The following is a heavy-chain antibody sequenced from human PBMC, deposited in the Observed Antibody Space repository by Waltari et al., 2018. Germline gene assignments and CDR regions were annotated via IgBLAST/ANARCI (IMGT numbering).Heavy chain of an antibody. CDR1: GSTFTLYG. V-gene: IGHV1-18*01. J-gene: IGHJ6*02. D-gene: IGHD3-16*01. CDR2: IGTYNGIA. CDR3: ARVGYGVPTYSYYGMDV. Sequence: QVHLVQSGPEVKSPGASVKVSCTASGSTFTLYGISWVRQAPGHGLEWMGWIGTYNGIANFAERVEDRVTMTVDSPTSTAYMELRNLRSDDTAVYYCARVGYGVPTYSYYGMDVWGQGTTVTVSS.